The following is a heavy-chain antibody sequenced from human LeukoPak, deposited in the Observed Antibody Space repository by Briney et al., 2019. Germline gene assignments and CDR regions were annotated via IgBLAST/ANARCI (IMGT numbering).Heavy chain of an antibody. Sequence: PGGSLRLSCAASGFTSSSFGMHWVRQAPGKGLEWVAAISSDVSNEYYADSVKGRFNISRDNSKNTVYLQMNSLRAEDTAVYYCAKPYGSGSYYISHEYYFDHWGQGTLVTVSS. CDR1: GFTSSSFG. CDR2: ISSDVSNE. CDR3: AKPYGSGSYYISHEYYFDH. J-gene: IGHJ4*02. V-gene: IGHV3-30*18. D-gene: IGHD3-10*01.